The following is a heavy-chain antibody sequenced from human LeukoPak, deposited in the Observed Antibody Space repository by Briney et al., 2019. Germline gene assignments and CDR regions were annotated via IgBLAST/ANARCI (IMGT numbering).Heavy chain of an antibody. D-gene: IGHD3-10*01. J-gene: IGHJ4*02. CDR3: ARDLMVRGVDLDY. CDR1: GFTFSSYW. Sequence: PGGSLRLSCAASGFTFSSYWMSWVRQAPGKGLERVANIKQDGSEKYYVDSVKGRFTISRDNAKNSLYLQMNSLRAEDTAVYYCARDLMVRGVDLDYWGQGTLVTVSS. CDR2: IKQDGSEK. V-gene: IGHV3-7*03.